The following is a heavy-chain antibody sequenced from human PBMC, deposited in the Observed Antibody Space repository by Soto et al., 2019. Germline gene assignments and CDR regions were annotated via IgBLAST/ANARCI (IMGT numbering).Heavy chain of an antibody. J-gene: IGHJ4*02. V-gene: IGHV5-51*01. CDR1: GDSFTSYW. D-gene: IGHD5-18*01. CDR3: ARTEPGYSYGLNFDY. Sequence: PGESLKISCKGSGDSFTSYWIGWVRQMPGRGLEWMGIIYPGDSDTRYSPSFQGQVTISADKSISTAYLQWSSLKASDTAMYYCARTEPGYSYGLNFDYWGQGTLVTVSS. CDR2: IYPGDSDT.